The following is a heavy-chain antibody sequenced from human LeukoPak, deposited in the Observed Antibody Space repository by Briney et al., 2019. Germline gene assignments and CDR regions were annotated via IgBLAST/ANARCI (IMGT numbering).Heavy chain of an antibody. CDR3: ARVDDLDAFDI. CDR1: GITFSRFW. V-gene: IGHV3-7*01. Sequence: GGSLRLSCAASGITFSRFWMSWVRQAPGKGLQWVANINQDGSEKHYVDSVKGRFTISRDNAKNSLYLQMNSLRAEDTAVYYCARVDDLDAFDIWGQGTLVTVSS. D-gene: IGHD2-2*03. CDR2: INQDGSEK. J-gene: IGHJ3*02.